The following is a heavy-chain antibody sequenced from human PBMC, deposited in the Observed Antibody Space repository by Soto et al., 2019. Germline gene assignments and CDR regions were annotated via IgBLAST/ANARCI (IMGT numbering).Heavy chain of an antibody. CDR3: ARRYGSAFDI. J-gene: IGHJ3*02. Sequence: SETLSLTCTVSGGSISSSSYFWGWFRQPPGKGLEWIGSIYYSGSTYYNPSLKSRVTISVDTSKNQFSLKLSSVTAADTAVYYCARRYGSAFDIWGQGTMVTVSS. CDR1: GGSISSSSYF. CDR2: IYYSGST. D-gene: IGHD3-10*01. V-gene: IGHV4-39*07.